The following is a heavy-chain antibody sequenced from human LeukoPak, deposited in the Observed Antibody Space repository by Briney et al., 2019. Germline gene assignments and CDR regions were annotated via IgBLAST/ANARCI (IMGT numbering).Heavy chain of an antibody. CDR2: INHSGST. D-gene: IGHD2-15*01. CDR3: ARGYCSGGSCYSAPDY. CDR1: GGSFSGYY. J-gene: IGHJ4*02. Sequence: SETLSLTCAVYGGSFSGYYWSWIRQPPGKGLEWIGEINHSGSTYYNPSLKSRVTISVDTSKNQISLKLSSVTAADTAVYYCARGYCSGGSCYSAPDYWGQGTLVTVSS. V-gene: IGHV4-34*01.